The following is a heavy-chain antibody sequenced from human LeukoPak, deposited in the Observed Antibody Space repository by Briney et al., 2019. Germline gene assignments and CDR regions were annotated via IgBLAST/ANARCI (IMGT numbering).Heavy chain of an antibody. D-gene: IGHD2-21*02. V-gene: IGHV3-23*01. CDR3: AKCGGGDCYRALDI. CDR1: GFTFSSYS. J-gene: IGHJ3*02. Sequence: GGSLRLSCAASGFTFSSYSMNWVRQAPGKGLQWVSGISGSGGTTSYAGSVKGRFTISRDNSKNTLYLQMNSLRAEDTAVYYCAKCGGGDCYRALDIWGQGTTVTVSS. CDR2: ISGSGGTT.